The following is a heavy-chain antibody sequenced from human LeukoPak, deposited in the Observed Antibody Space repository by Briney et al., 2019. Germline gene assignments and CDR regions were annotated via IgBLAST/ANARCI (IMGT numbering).Heavy chain of an antibody. V-gene: IGHV3-21*01. CDR1: GFTFSSYS. CDR3: AWKDAFDI. CDR2: ISTSSR. D-gene: IGHD1-1*01. J-gene: IGHJ3*02. Sequence: PGGSLRLSCAASGFTFSSYSMNWVRQAPGKGLEWVSSISTSSRYYADSVKGRFTISRDNAKNSLFLQMNSLRAEDTAVYYCAWKDAFDIWGQGTMVTVSS.